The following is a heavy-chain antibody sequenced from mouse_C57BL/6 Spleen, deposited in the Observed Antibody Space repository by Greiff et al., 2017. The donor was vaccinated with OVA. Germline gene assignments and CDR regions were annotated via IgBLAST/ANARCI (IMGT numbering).Heavy chain of an antibody. CDR2: INYDGSST. V-gene: IGHV5-16*01. CDR1: GFTFSDYY. CDR3: AREDYYGSSFD. Sequence: EVQRVESEGGLVQPGSSMKLSCTASGFTFSDYYMAWVRQVPEKGLEWVANINYDGSSTYYLDSLKSRFIISRDNAKNILYLQMSSLKSEDTATYYCAREDYYGSSFDWGQGTLVTVSA. J-gene: IGHJ3*01. D-gene: IGHD1-1*01.